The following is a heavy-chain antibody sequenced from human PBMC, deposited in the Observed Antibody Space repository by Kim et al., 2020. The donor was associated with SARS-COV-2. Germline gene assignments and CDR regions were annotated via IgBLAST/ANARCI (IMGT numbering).Heavy chain of an antibody. CDR2: IKQTGTT. D-gene: IGHD7-27*01. J-gene: IGHJ4*02. CDR3: ARGREMLGPATLDY. CDR1: GGSFSGHC. Sequence: SETLSLTCAVYGGSFSGHCWSWFRQTPGKELEWIGEIKQTGTTYSNPSLKSRVTISRDTSKNQFSLRLTSVTAADTAVYYCARGREMLGPATLDYWGQGT. V-gene: IGHV4-34*01.